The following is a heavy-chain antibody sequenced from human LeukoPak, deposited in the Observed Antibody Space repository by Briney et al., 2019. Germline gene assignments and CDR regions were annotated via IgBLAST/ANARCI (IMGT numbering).Heavy chain of an antibody. V-gene: IGHV1-69*06. Sequence: ASVKVSCKASGGTFSSYAISWVRQAPGQGLEWMGGIIPIFGTANYAQKFQGRVTITADKSTSTAYMELSSLRSEDTAVYYCARRGYSQKLGYFDLWGRGTLVTVSS. CDR3: ARRGYSQKLGYFDL. J-gene: IGHJ2*01. D-gene: IGHD5-18*01. CDR2: IIPIFGTA. CDR1: GGTFSSYA.